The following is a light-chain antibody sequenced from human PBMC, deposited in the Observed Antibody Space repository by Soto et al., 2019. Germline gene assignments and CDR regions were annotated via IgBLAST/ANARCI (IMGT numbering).Light chain of an antibody. V-gene: IGKV1-5*03. J-gene: IGKJ1*01. CDR1: QSISGW. Sequence: DIQMTQSPSTLSASVGDRVTITCRASQSISGWLAWYQQKPGKAPTLLIREASSLETGDPSRYSGSGSGTEFTLSISSLQTDDFATYYCQEYNSYWTFGQGNKVYIK. CDR2: EAS. CDR3: QEYNSYWT.